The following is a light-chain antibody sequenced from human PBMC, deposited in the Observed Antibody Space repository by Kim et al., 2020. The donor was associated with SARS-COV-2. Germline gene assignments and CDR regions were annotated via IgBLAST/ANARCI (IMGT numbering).Light chain of an antibody. CDR2: GAS. J-gene: IGKJ1*01. CDR1: QSVRSSS. CDR3: QQYAGSPT. V-gene: IGKV3-20*01. Sequence: TVLTQSSGTLSLSPGERVTLSCRASQSVRSSSLAWYQQKPGQAPRLLIYGASSRATGIPDRFSGSGSGTDLTLTISRLESEDSAVYYCQQYAGSPTYGKGT.